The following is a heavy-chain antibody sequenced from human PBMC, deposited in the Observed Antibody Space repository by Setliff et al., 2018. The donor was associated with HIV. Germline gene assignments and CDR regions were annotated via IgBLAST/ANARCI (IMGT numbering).Heavy chain of an antibody. V-gene: IGHV1-69*13. J-gene: IGHJ1*01. CDR2: IIPLFGTA. CDR1: GGTFSGHA. Sequence: SVKVSCKAAGGTFSGHAINWVRQAPGQGVEWMGEIIPLFGTAHYAQKFQGRVTITADDSTSTAYMELSRLRSADTAVYYCARDRGSGFYGYFQLWGQGSRVTVSS. D-gene: IGHD6-19*01. CDR3: ARDRGSGFYGYFQL.